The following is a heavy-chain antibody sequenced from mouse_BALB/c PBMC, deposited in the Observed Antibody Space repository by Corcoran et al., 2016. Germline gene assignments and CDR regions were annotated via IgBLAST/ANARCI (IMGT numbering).Heavy chain of an antibody. CDR2: IDPANGNT. V-gene: IGHV14-3*02. CDR1: GFNITDTY. CDR3: ARWYWYGDF. J-gene: IGHJ1*01. Sequence: EVQLQQSGAELVKPGASVKLSCTASGFNITDTYMHWVKQRPEKGLEWIGRIDPANGNTKYDPKFQGKATITADTSSNTAYLQLSSLTSEDTAVDYCARWYWYGDFWGAGTTVTSSS.